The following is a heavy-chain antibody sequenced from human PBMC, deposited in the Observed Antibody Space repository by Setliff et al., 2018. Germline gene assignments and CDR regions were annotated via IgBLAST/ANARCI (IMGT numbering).Heavy chain of an antibody. CDR1: GFTFSNYG. D-gene: IGHD3-22*01. CDR3: ARGRGISMIVVVTHDAFDI. J-gene: IGHJ3*02. CDR2: IYYSGST. V-gene: IGHV4-39*07. Sequence: SETLRLSCVASGFTFSNYGMHWVRQSPGKGLEWIGSIYYSGSTYYNPSLKSRVTISVDTSKNQFSLKLSSVTAADTAVYYCARGRGISMIVVVTHDAFDIWGQGTMVTVSS.